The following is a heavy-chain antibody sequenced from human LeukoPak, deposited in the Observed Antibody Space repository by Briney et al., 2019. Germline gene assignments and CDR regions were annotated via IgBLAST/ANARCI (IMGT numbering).Heavy chain of an antibody. Sequence: SETLSLTCAVYGGSFSGYYWSWIRQPPGKGLEWIGEINHSGSTNYNPSLKSRVTISVDTSKNQFSLKLSSVTAADTAVYYCARGVAWIQLWLSIYYFDYWGQGTLVTVSS. J-gene: IGHJ4*02. V-gene: IGHV4-34*01. D-gene: IGHD5-18*01. CDR2: INHSGST. CDR3: ARGVAWIQLWLSIYYFDY. CDR1: GGSFSGYY.